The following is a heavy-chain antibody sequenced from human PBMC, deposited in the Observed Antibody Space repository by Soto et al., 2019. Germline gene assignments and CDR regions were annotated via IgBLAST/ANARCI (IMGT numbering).Heavy chain of an antibody. CDR3: ARDRPLVTMVRGVIAFDY. D-gene: IGHD3-10*01. Sequence: QVQLVQSGAEVKKPGASVKVSCKASGYTFTSYGISWVRQAPGQGLEWMGWISAYNGNTNYAQKLQGRVTMTTDTSTSTAYMELRSLGSDDTAVYYCARDRPLVTMVRGVIAFDYWGQGTLVTVSS. V-gene: IGHV1-18*01. CDR2: ISAYNGNT. J-gene: IGHJ4*02. CDR1: GYTFTSYG.